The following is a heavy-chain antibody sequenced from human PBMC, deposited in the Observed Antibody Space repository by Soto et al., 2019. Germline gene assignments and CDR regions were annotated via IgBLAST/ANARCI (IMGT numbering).Heavy chain of an antibody. V-gene: IGHV3-21*01. CDR2: ISSSTSFI. CDR1: ELTFSSYG. Sequence: GGSLRLSCAASELTFSSYGMNWVRQAPGKGLEWVSAISSSTSFIHYADSVKGRFTISRDNAKNSLYLQMNSLRDEDTAVYYCAKTSLRIYYYARDVWGQGTTVNVSS. CDR3: AKTSLRIYYYARDV. D-gene: IGHD2-15*01. J-gene: IGHJ6*02.